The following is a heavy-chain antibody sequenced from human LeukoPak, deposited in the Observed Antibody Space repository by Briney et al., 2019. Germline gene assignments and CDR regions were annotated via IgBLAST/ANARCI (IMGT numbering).Heavy chain of an antibody. V-gene: IGHV3-48*01. CDR3: AKVSWANYFDY. D-gene: IGHD6-13*01. Sequence: PGGSLRLSCAASGFTFSTYSMNWVRQAPGKGLGWVSYISSGSNTIYYADSVRGRFTISRDNSKSTLYLQMNSLRAEDTAIYYCAKVSWANYFDYWGQGTLVTVSS. CDR2: ISSGSNTI. J-gene: IGHJ4*02. CDR1: GFTFSTYS.